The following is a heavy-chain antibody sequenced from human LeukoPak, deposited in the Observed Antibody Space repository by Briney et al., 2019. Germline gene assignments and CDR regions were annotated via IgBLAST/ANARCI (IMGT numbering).Heavy chain of an antibody. CDR3: TRDGQRTGENMDY. CDR1: GFTFSSYG. Sequence: GGSLRLSCAASGFTFSSYGMHWVRQAPGKGLEWVAVISYDGRNKYYADSVKGRLTISRDISKNTLYLQMNSLRFEDTAVYYCTRDGQRTGENMDYWGQGTLVTVSS. V-gene: IGHV3-30*19. D-gene: IGHD6-25*01. CDR2: ISYDGRNK. J-gene: IGHJ4*02.